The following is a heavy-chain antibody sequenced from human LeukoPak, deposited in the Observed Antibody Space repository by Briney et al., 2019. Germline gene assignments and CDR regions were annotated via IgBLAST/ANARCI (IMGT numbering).Heavy chain of an antibody. Sequence: GGSLRLSCAASGFTFSSYSMNWVRQAPGKGLEWVSSISSSSSYIYYADSVKGRFTISRDNAKNSLYLQMNSLRAEDTAVYYCARPASRGSWYGVFDYWGQGTLVTVSS. CDR3: ARPASRGSWYGVFDY. CDR2: ISSSSSYI. V-gene: IGHV3-21*01. J-gene: IGHJ4*02. D-gene: IGHD6-13*01. CDR1: GFTFSSYS.